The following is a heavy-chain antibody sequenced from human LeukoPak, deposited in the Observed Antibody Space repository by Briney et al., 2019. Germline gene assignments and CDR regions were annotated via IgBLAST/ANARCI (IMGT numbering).Heavy chain of an antibody. Sequence: SSETLSLTCTVSGGSISSGGYYWSWIRQHPGKGLEWIGYIYYSGSTYYNPSLKSRVTISVDTSKNQFSLKLSSVTAADTAVYYCARELMAWTIGYFDYWGQGTLVTVSS. D-gene: IGHD5-24*01. CDR3: ARELMAWTIGYFDY. CDR1: GGSISSGGYY. J-gene: IGHJ4*02. CDR2: IYYSGST. V-gene: IGHV4-31*03.